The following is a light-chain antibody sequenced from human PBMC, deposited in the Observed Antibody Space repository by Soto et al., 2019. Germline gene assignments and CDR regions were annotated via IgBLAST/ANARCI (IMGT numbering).Light chain of an antibody. Sequence: DIQMTQSPSSLSASVGDRVTITCRASQSISSYLNWYQQKPGKAPKLLIYAASSLQSGVPSRFSGSGSGTDFTLTISSLQHEDFATYYCQQSYSTPYTFGQGTKREIK. CDR3: QQSYSTPYT. V-gene: IGKV1-39*01. CDR2: AAS. J-gene: IGKJ2*01. CDR1: QSISSY.